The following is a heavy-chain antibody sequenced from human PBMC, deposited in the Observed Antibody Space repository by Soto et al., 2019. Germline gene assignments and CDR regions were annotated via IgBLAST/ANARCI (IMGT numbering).Heavy chain of an antibody. V-gene: IGHV1-3*01. CDR1: GYTSTSYA. CDR3: ARGHSSSWYFDDYYYYGMDV. J-gene: IGHJ6*02. D-gene: IGHD6-13*01. CDR2: INAGNGNT. Sequence: ASVKVSCKASGYTSTSYAMHWVRQAPGQRLEWMGWINAGNGNTKYSQKFQGRVTITRDTSASTAYMELSSLRSEDTAVYYCARGHSSSWYFDDYYYYGMDVWGQGTTVTVSS.